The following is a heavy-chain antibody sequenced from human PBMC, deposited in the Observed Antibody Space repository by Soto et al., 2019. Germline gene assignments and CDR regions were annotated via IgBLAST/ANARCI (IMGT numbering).Heavy chain of an antibody. V-gene: IGHV3-21*04. CDR3: AKLSSPINDLAEPGPDY. CDR2: ISSSSSYI. D-gene: IGHD6-13*01. Sequence: GGSLRLSCAASGFTFSSYSMNWVRQAPGKGLEWVSSISSSSSYIYYADSVKGRFTISRDNAKDSVYLQMNSLRAVDTAVYYCAKLSSPINDLAEPGPDYWGQGTLVTVSS. CDR1: GFTFSSYS. J-gene: IGHJ4*02.